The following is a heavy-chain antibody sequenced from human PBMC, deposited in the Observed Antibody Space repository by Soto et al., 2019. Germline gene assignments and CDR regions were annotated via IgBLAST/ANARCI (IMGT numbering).Heavy chain of an antibody. V-gene: IGHV3-23*01. CDR3: AKVSKSCDSGSYYL. Sequence: GGSLRRSCAASGFTFSSYAMSWVRQAPGKGLEWVSAISGSGGSTYYADSVKGRFTISRDNSKNTLYLQMNSLRAEDTAVYYCAKVSKSCDSGSYYLWGQGTLVTVSS. D-gene: IGHD1-26*01. J-gene: IGHJ5*02. CDR2: ISGSGGST. CDR1: GFTFSSYA.